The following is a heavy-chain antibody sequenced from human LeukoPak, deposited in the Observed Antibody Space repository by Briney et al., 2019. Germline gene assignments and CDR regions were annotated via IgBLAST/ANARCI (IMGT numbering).Heavy chain of an antibody. D-gene: IGHD3-22*01. CDR1: GFTFSSYE. CDR2: ISSSSSYI. J-gene: IGHJ4*02. V-gene: IGHV3-21*01. Sequence: GGSLRLSCAASGFTFSSYEMNWVRQAPGKGLEWVSSISSSSSYIYYADSVKGRFTISRDNAKNSLYLQMNSLRAEDTAVYYCARATNDYYDSSGYYRDWGQGTLVTVSS. CDR3: ARATNDYYDSSGYYRD.